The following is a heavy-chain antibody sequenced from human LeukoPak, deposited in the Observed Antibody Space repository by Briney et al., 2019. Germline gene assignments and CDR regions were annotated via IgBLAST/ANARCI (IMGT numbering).Heavy chain of an antibody. D-gene: IGHD3-10*01. V-gene: IGHV4-34*01. CDR1: GGSFSAYN. CDR2: INHSGST. Sequence: SETLSLTCAVYGGSFSAYNWSWIRQPPGKGLEWIGEINHSGSTNYNPSLKSRVTISVDTSKKQFSLKLSSVTAADTAVYSCARGETRSAYDYGSGSYYRTWGQGTLVTVSS. CDR3: ARGETRSAYDYGSGSYYRT. J-gene: IGHJ4*02.